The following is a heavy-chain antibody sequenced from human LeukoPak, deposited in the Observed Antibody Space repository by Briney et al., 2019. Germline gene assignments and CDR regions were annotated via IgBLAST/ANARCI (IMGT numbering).Heavy chain of an antibody. CDR1: GFTFSSYW. D-gene: IGHD4-17*01. CDR3: ARHRYGDYLLEDAFDI. J-gene: IGHJ3*02. Sequence: MPGGSLRLSCAASGFTFSSYWMSWVRQPPGKGLEWIGSIYYSGSTYYNPSLKSRVTISVDTSKNQFSLKLSSVTAADTAVYYCARHRYGDYLLEDAFDIWGQGTMVTVSS. CDR2: IYYSGST. V-gene: IGHV4-39*01.